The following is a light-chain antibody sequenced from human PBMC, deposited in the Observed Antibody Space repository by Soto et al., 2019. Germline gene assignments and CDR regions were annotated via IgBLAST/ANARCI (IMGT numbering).Light chain of an antibody. Sequence: DIQMTQSPSSLSASVGDRVTITCRASQDISHYLAWYQQRPGKVPKLLIYYAANLQSGVPSRFSGSGSGTDFTLTISSLQPEDAATYYCQKYSRDTALTFGEGTKVEIK. J-gene: IGKJ1*01. CDR3: QKYSRDTALT. CDR1: QDISHY. V-gene: IGKV1-27*01. CDR2: YAA.